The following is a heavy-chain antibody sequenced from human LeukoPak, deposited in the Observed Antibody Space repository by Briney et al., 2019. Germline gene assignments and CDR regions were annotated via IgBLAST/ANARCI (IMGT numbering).Heavy chain of an antibody. V-gene: IGHV3-53*01. Sequence: PGGSLRLSCAASGFTVSSNYMSWVRQAPGKGLEWVSVIYSGGSTYYADSVKGRFTISRDNSKNTLYLQMNSLRAEDTAVYYCASIRYYYDSSGYNYYFDYWGQGTLVTVSS. CDR1: GFTVSSNY. D-gene: IGHD3-22*01. CDR3: ASIRYYYDSSGYNYYFDY. CDR2: IYSGGST. J-gene: IGHJ4*02.